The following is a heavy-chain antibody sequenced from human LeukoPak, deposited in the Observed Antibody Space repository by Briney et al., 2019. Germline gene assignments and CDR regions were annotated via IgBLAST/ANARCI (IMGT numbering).Heavy chain of an antibody. Sequence: PGGSLRLSCAASGFTFSNCWMTWVRQAPGKGLEWVANIKQDGNEKYYVDSVKGRFTVSRDNAKNSLYLQMNSLRAEDTAVYHCARGYSDSSGIDYWGQGTLVTVSS. CDR2: IKQDGNEK. V-gene: IGHV3-7*04. CDR3: ARGYSDSSGIDY. CDR1: GFTFSNCW. D-gene: IGHD3-22*01. J-gene: IGHJ4*02.